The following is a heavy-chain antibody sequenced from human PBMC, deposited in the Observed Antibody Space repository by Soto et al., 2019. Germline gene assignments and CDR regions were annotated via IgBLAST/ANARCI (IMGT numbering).Heavy chain of an antibody. CDR2: ISSSSSYI. CDR3: ASDQRADYGHYQNWFDP. V-gene: IGHV3-21*01. J-gene: IGHJ5*02. CDR1: GFTFSSYS. D-gene: IGHD4-17*01. Sequence: EVQLVESGGGLVKPGGSLRLSCAASGFTFSSYSMNWVRQAPGKGLEWVSSISSSSSYIYYADSVKGRFTISRDNAKNSLYLQMKSLRAVDTAVCYCASDQRADYGHYQNWFDPWGQGTLVTVSS.